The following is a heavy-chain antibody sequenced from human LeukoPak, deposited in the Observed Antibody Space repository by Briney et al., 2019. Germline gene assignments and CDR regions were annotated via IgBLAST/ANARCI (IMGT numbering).Heavy chain of an antibody. D-gene: IGHD3-16*01. CDR3: ARLGGRMPFDY. CDR2: INHSGST. CDR1: GGSFSGYY. J-gene: IGHJ4*02. Sequence: PSETLSLTCAVYGGSFSGYYWSWIRQPPGKGLEWIGEINHSGSTNYNPSLKSRVTISVDTSKNQFSLKLSSVTAADTAVYYCARLGGRMPFDYWGQGTLVTVSS. V-gene: IGHV4-34*01.